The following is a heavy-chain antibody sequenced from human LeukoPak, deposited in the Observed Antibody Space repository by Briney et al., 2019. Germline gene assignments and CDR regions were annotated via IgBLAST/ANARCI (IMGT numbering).Heavy chain of an antibody. D-gene: IGHD2-2*01. CDR1: GYTFTSYY. CDR2: INPSGGST. CDR3: ARVPQLLSVGDY. V-gene: IGHV1-46*01. J-gene: IGHJ4*02. Sequence: EASVKVSCKASGYTFTSYYMHWVRPVPGQGLEWMGIINPSGGSTSYAQKFQGRVTMTRDTSTSTVYMELSSLRSEDTAVYYCARVPQLLSVGDYWGQGTLVTVSS.